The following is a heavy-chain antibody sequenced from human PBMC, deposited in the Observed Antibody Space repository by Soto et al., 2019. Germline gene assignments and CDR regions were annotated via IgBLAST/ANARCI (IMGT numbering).Heavy chain of an antibody. CDR1: GFTFSSYS. J-gene: IGHJ6*02. CDR3: ARAKFRGGMDV. CDR2: ISSSSSYI. V-gene: IGHV3-21*04. Sequence: GGSLRLSCAASGFTFSSYSMNWVRQAPGKGLEWVSSISSSSSYIYYADSVKGRFTISRDNAKNSLYLQMNSSVTAADTAVYYCARAKFRGGMDVWGQGTTVTVSS.